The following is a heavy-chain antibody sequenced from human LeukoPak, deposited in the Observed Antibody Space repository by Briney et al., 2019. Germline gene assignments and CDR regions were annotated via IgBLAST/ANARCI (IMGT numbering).Heavy chain of an antibody. CDR2: IYSGGST. Sequence: GGSLRLSCAASGFTVSSNYMSWVRQAPGKGLEWVSVIYSGGSTYYADSVKGRFAISRDNSKNTLFLQMNSLRSEDTALYYCASPTTNYPYLYYFDSWGQGTLVTVSS. D-gene: IGHD5-24*01. CDR1: GFTVSSNY. V-gene: IGHV3-66*02. CDR3: ASPTTNYPYLYYFDS. J-gene: IGHJ4*02.